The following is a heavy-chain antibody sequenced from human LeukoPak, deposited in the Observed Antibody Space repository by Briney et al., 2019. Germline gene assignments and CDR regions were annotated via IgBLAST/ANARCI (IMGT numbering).Heavy chain of an antibody. D-gene: IGHD6-19*01. CDR1: GYTFTSYD. J-gene: IGHJ5*02. V-gene: IGHV1-8*01. CDR2: MNPISGNT. Sequence: ASVKVSCKASGYTFTSYDINWVRQATGQGLEWMGWMNPISGNTGYAQKFQGRVTMTRNTSISTAYMELSSLRSEDTAVYYCARGERYSSGWYLLIGWFDPWGQGTLVTVSS. CDR3: ARGERYSSGWYLLIGWFDP.